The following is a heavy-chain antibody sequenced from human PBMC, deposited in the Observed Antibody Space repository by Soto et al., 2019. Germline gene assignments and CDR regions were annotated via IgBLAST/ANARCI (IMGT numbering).Heavy chain of an antibody. CDR1: GGSISSGGYY. D-gene: IGHD3-3*01. Sequence: SETLSLTCTVSGGSISSGGYYWSWIRQHPGKGLEWIGYIYYSGSTYYNPSLKSRVTISVDTSKNQFSLKLSSVTAADTAVYYCARHGTIFGVVPPFCQHWGQGTLVTV. V-gene: IGHV4-39*01. J-gene: IGHJ1*01. CDR3: ARHGTIFGVVPPFCQH. CDR2: IYYSGST.